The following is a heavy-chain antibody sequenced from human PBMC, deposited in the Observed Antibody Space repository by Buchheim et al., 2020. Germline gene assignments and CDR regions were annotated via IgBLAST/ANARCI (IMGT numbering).Heavy chain of an antibody. D-gene: IGHD2-2*01. Sequence: QVQLVESGGGVVQPGRSLRLSCAASGFTFSSYGMHWVRQAPGKGLEWVAVIWYDGSNKYYADSVKGRFTISRDNSKNTLYLQMNSLRAEDTAVYYCARGYCSSTSCYLGGYGMDVWGQGTT. V-gene: IGHV3-33*01. J-gene: IGHJ6*02. CDR2: IWYDGSNK. CDR1: GFTFSSYG. CDR3: ARGYCSSTSCYLGGYGMDV.